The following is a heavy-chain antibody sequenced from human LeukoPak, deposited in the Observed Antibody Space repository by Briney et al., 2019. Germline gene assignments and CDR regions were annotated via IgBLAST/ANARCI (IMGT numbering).Heavy chain of an antibody. CDR3: ARHSSLRSPTTP. D-gene: IGHD1-7*01. CDR2: IYYSGST. V-gene: IGHV4-39*01. CDR1: GGSISSSSYY. J-gene: IGHJ5*02. Sequence: PSETLPLTCTASGGSISSSSYYWGWIRQSPGKGLEWIGSIYYSGSTYYSPSLKSRVTISVDTSKNQFSLKLSSVAAADTAVYYCARHSSLRSPTTPWGQGTLVTVSS.